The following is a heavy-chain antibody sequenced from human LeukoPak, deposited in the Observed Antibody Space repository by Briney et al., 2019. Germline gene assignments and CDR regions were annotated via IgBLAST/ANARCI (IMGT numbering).Heavy chain of an antibody. D-gene: IGHD5-18*01. V-gene: IGHV3-30*18. J-gene: IGHJ6*02. CDR1: GFTFSSYG. CDR3: AKDVLRGSRIQLWFYGMDV. Sequence: GGSLRLSCAASGFTFSSYGMHWVRQAPGKGLEWVAVISYDGSNKYYADSVKGRFTISRDNSKNTLYLQMNSLRAEDTAVYYCAKDVLRGSRIQLWFYGMDVWGQGTTVTASS. CDR2: ISYDGSNK.